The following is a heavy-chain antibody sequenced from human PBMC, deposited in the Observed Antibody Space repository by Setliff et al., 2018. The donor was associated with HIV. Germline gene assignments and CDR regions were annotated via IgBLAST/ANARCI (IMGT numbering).Heavy chain of an antibody. CDR1: GFTLRTHA. Sequence: LRLSCAASGFTLRTHAVHWVRQAPGKGLEWLAVISYDGHNKYYADSVRGRFTISRDNSKNTLYLLMNSLRADDTATYYCAKDEFSPLRSDSWGLGILVTVSS. D-gene: IGHD3-10*01. CDR3: AKDEFSPLRSDS. CDR2: ISYDGHNK. J-gene: IGHJ4*02. V-gene: IGHV3-30*04.